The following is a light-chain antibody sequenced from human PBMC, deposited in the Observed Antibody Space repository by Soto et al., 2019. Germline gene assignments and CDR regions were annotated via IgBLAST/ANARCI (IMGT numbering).Light chain of an antibody. Sequence: EIVLTQSPGTLSLSPGERATLSCRASQSVSSSYLAWYQQKPGQAPRLLIYGASSRATGIPDRFSGSVSGKDFTLTISRLEDEDFAVYYCQQYGSSLTWTFGQGTKVEIK. CDR1: QSVSSSY. J-gene: IGKJ1*01. V-gene: IGKV3-20*01. CDR2: GAS. CDR3: QQYGSSLTWT.